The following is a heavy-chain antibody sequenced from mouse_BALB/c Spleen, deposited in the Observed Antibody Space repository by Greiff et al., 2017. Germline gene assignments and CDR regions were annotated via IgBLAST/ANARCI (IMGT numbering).Heavy chain of an antibody. CDR2: ISSGGSYT. CDR1: GFTFSSYA. V-gene: IGHV5-9-4*01. Sequence: EVQRVESGGGLVKPGGSLKLSCAASGFTFSSYAMSWVRQSPEKRLEWVAEISSGGSYTYYPDTVTGRYTISRDNAKNTLYLEMSSLRSEDTAMYYCARGYGSGPSWFAYWGQGTLVTVSA. D-gene: IGHD1-1*01. CDR3: ARGYGSGPSWFAY. J-gene: IGHJ3*01.